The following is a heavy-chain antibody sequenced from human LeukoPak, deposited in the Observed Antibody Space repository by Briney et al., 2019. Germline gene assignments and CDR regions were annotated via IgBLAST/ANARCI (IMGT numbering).Heavy chain of an antibody. CDR2: IFYSGST. Sequence: SETLSLTCTVSGGSISSYYWSWIRQPPGKGLEWLGYIFYSGSTNYNPSLKSRVTISVDTSKSQFSLNLSSVTAADTAVYYCAREKSSGWYGGDFDYWGRGTLVTVSS. CDR3: AREKSSGWYGGDFDY. J-gene: IGHJ4*02. V-gene: IGHV4-59*01. CDR1: GGSISSYY. D-gene: IGHD6-19*01.